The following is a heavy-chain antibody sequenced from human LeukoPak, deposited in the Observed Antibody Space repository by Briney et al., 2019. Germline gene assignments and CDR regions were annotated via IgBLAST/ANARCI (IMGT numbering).Heavy chain of an antibody. CDR1: GYTFTDYY. J-gene: IGHJ6*03. CDR3: AREPPEGYYMDV. CDR2: INPNSGST. V-gene: IGHV1-2*02. Sequence: ASVKVSCKASGYTFTDYYMHWVRQAPGQGLEWMGWINPNSGSTNYAQKFHGRVTMTRDTSISTAYMELRRLRSDDTAVYYCAREPPEGYYMDVWGEGTTVTVSS.